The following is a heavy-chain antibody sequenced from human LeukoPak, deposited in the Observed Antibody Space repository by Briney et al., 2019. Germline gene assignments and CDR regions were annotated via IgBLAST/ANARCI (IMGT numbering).Heavy chain of an antibody. CDR1: GGSISSSNW. CDR2: IYHSGST. CDR3: ARSPNEAPSFLAWATTTTANNWFDP. V-gene: IGHV4-4*02. J-gene: IGHJ5*02. Sequence: PSETLSLTCAVSGGSISSSNWWSWVRQPPGKGLEWIGEIYHSGSTNYNPSLKSRVTISVDKSKNQFSLKLSSVTAADTAVYYCARSPNEAPSFLAWATTTTANNWFDPWGQGTLVTVSS. D-gene: IGHD5-18*01.